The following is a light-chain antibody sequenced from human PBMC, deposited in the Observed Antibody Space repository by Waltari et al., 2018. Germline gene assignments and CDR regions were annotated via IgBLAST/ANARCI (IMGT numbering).Light chain of an antibody. V-gene: IGLV1-40*01. CDR2: GNS. J-gene: IGLJ3*02. CDR3: QSYDSSLGGSV. CDR1: SSNIGAGYD. Sequence: QSVLPQPPSVSGAPGQRVTISCPGSSSNIGAGYDVTWYQQLPGKAPKLLIHGNSNRPSGVPDRISGSKAGTSASLAITGLQAEDEADYYCQSYDSSLGGSVFGGGTKLTVL.